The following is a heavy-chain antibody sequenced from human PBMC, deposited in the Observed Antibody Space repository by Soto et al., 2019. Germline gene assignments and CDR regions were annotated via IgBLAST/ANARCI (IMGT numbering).Heavy chain of an antibody. CDR2: IYPGDSDT. D-gene: IGHD6-19*01. V-gene: IGHV5-51*01. Sequence: GESLKISCKGSGYSFTSYWIGWVRQMPGKGLEWMGIIYPGDSDTRYSSSFQGQVTISADKSISTAYLQWSSLKASDTAMYYCASASVAGTSTFDYWGQGTLVTVSS. J-gene: IGHJ4*02. CDR3: ASASVAGTSTFDY. CDR1: GYSFTSYW.